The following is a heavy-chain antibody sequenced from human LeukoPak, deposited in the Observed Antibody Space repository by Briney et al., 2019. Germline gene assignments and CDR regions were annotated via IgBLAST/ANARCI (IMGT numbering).Heavy chain of an antibody. Sequence: SETLSLTCAVSDDSFSSHYWTWIRQPPGKGLDWIGYISYIGSTNYNPSLKSRVTISIDTSKNQFSLKLSSVTAADTAVYYCARDLVTVTKGFDIWGQGTMVSVSS. CDR2: ISYIGST. CDR1: DDSFSSHY. CDR3: ARDLVTVTKGFDI. D-gene: IGHD4-17*01. V-gene: IGHV4-59*11. J-gene: IGHJ3*02.